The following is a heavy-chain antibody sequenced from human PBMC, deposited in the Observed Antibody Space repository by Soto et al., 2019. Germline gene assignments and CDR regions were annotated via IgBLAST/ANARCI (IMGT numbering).Heavy chain of an antibody. V-gene: IGHV4-30-2*01. CDR3: ARVISSRDEYFDY. CDR2: IYHSGTF. D-gene: IGHD2-2*01. J-gene: IGHJ4*02. Sequence: PSETLSLTCAVSGGSISAAGDSWSWIRQPPGGGLEWIGYIYHSGTFLYNPSLKTRLTMSLDRSNNQFSLTLNSVTAADTAVYYCARVISSRDEYFDYWGQGTVVTVSS. CDR1: GGSISAAGDS.